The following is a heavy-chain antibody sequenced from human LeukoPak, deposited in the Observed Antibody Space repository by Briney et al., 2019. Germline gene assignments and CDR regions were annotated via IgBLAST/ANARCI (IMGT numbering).Heavy chain of an antibody. CDR1: GFTFSSYS. CDR2: ISSSSSYI. V-gene: IGHV3-21*01. CDR3: ARVGDYVWGSYRSRIDY. Sequence: PGGSLRLSCAASGFTFSSYSMNWVRQAPGKGLEWVSSISSSSSYIYYADSVKGRFTISRDNAKNSLYLQMSSLRAEDTAVYYCARVGDYVWGSYRSRIDYWGQGTLVTVSS. D-gene: IGHD3-16*02. J-gene: IGHJ4*02.